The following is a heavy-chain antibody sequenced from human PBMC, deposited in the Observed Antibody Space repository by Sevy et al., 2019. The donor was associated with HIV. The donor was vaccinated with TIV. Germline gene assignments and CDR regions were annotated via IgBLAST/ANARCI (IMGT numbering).Heavy chain of an antibody. CDR1: GFRFEDYG. CDR3: AKDLLPYGSGSYPLDY. V-gene: IGHV3-9*01. Sequence: GGSLRLSCAASGFRFEDYGMHWVRRAPGKGLEWVSGSGWNSGSVGYAVSVKGRFTISRDNAKNLLYLKMNSLTSEDTASYYCAKDLLPYGSGSYPLDYWGQGTVVTVSS. D-gene: IGHD3-10*01. J-gene: IGHJ4*02. CDR2: SGWNSGSV.